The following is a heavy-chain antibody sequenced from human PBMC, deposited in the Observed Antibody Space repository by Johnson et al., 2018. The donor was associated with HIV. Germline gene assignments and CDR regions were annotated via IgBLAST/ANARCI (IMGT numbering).Heavy chain of an antibody. CDR3: ARGSYNFWSGEREAFDI. V-gene: IGHV3-30*04. CDR1: GFTFSSYA. J-gene: IGHJ3*02. CDR2: ISYDGSNK. D-gene: IGHD3-3*01. Sequence: QEKLVESGGGLVKPGGSLRLSCAASGFTFSSYAMHWVRQAPGKGLEWVAVISYDGSNKYYADSVTGRFTISRDNSKNTLYLQMNSLRAEDTAVYYCARGSYNFWSGEREAFDIWGQGTMVTVSS.